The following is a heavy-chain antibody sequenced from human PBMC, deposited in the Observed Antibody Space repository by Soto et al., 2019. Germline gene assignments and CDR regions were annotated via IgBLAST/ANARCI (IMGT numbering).Heavy chain of an antibody. CDR3: AQGYTSGWSEGYFDY. D-gene: IGHD6-19*01. CDR1: GFTFSSYT. CDR2: ITGSLST. Sequence: EVQLLESGGDFVQPGWSLRLSCAASGFTFSSYTMGWVRQAPGKGLEWVSSITGSLSTYYADSVKGRFTISRDNSKNTVYLQLNRLRADDTASYYCAQGYTSGWSEGYFDYWGQGSLVTVSS. J-gene: IGHJ4*02. V-gene: IGHV3-23*01.